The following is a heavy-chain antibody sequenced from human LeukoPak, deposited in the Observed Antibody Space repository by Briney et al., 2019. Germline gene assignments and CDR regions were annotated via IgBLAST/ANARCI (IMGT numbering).Heavy chain of an antibody. CDR1: GGSISSSNW. V-gene: IGHV4-4*02. J-gene: IGHJ6*03. Sequence: SETLSLTCAVSGGSISSSNWWSWVRQPPGKGLEWIGEIYHSGSTNYNPSLKSRVTISVDTSKNQFSLRLSSVTAADTSVYYCARGRVGQTGRYYYYMDVWGKGTTVTVSS. CDR3: ARGRVGQTGRYYYYMDV. CDR2: IYHSGST.